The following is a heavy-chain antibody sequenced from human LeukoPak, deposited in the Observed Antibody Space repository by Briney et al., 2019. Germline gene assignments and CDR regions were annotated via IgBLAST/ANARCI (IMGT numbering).Heavy chain of an antibody. CDR1: GGSISSYY. V-gene: IGHV4-59*01. CDR3: ARGVGYCSSTSCYTPYYYYMDV. J-gene: IGHJ6*03. Sequence: SETLSLTCTVSGGSISSYYWSWLRQPPGKGLEWVGYICYSGSTNYNPSLKSRVTISVDTSKNQFSLKLSSVTAADTAVYYCARGVGYCSSTSCYTPYYYYMDVWGKGTTVTVSS. CDR2: ICYSGST. D-gene: IGHD2-2*02.